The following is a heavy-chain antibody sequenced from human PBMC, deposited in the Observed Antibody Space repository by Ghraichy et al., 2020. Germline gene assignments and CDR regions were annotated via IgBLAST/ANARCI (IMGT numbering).Heavy chain of an antibody. CDR3: ARYGRYGGSDAFDI. Sequence: GESLNISCAASGFTVSSNYMSWVRQAPGKGLEWVSVIYSGGSTYYADSVKGRFTISRDNSKNTLYLQMNSLRAEDTAVYYCARYGRYGGSDAFDIWGQGTMVTVSS. CDR1: GFTVSSNY. V-gene: IGHV3-66*02. D-gene: IGHD1-26*01. CDR2: IYSGGST. J-gene: IGHJ3*02.